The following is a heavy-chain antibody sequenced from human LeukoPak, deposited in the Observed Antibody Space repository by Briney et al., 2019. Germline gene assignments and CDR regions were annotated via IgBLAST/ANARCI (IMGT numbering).Heavy chain of an antibody. CDR2: ISGSGGTT. CDR3: AKGDYYDSSGYYPD. Sequence: GGSLRLSCAASGITFSSYAMSWVRQAPGKGLEWVSVISGSGGTTYYADSVKGRFTISRDNSKNTLYLQMSSLRAEDTAVYYCAKGDYYDSSGYYPDWGQGTLVTVSS. V-gene: IGHV3-23*01. D-gene: IGHD3-22*01. J-gene: IGHJ4*02. CDR1: GITFSSYA.